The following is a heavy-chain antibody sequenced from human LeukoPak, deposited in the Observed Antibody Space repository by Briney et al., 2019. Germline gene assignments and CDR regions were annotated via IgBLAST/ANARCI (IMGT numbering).Heavy chain of an antibody. V-gene: IGHV5-51*01. CDR1: GYSFTSYW. CDR2: IYPDDSDT. J-gene: IGHJ6*03. CDR3: ARHGPCTNGVCYSNYYYYMDV. D-gene: IGHD2-8*01. Sequence: GESLKISCKGSGYSFTSYWIGWVRQMPGKGLEWMGIIYPDDSDTRYSPSFEGQVIISVDKSISTAYLQWSSLKASDTATYYCARHGPCTNGVCYSNYYYYMDVWGKGTTVTVSS.